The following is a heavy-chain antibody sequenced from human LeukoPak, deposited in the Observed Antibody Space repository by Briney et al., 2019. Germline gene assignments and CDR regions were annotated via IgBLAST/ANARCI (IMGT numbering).Heavy chain of an antibody. V-gene: IGHV3-48*03. J-gene: IGHJ4*02. CDR2: ISSSGSTI. CDR3: AKRGPGSPQSGKYYFDY. D-gene: IGHD3-10*01. Sequence: GGSLRLSCAASGFTFSSYEMNWVRQAPGKGLEWVSYISSSGSTIYYADSVKGRFTISRDNAKNSLYPQMNSLRAEDTAVYYCAKRGPGSPQSGKYYFDYWGQGTLVTVSS. CDR1: GFTFSSYE.